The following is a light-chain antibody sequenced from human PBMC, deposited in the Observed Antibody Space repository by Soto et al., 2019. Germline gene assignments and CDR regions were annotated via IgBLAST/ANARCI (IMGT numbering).Light chain of an antibody. CDR3: QHYGRSPT. Sequence: DIVLAQSPGTLSLSPGERATLSCRASQSVTSTYLSWYQQKPGQAPRLLFYAASSRAMGVPDRFTGSGSGTDFTLTINRLEPEDFAGYYCQHYGRSPTFGPGTKVEIK. CDR1: QSVTSTY. J-gene: IGKJ1*01. V-gene: IGKV3-20*01. CDR2: AAS.